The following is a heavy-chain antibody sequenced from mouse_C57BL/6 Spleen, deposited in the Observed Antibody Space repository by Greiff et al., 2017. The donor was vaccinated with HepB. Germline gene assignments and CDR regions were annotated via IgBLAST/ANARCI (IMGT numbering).Heavy chain of an antibody. CDR1: GYSFTGYY. D-gene: IGHD2-9*01. Sequence: EVQLQQSGPELVKPGASVKISCKASGYSFTGYYMNWVKQSPEKSLEWIGEINPSTGGTTYNQKFKAKATLTVDKSSRKAYLQLKSLTSDDSAVYYGASSFYGYEGPFGYGGQGTTRTVSS. J-gene: IGHJ2*01. V-gene: IGHV1-42*01. CDR2: INPSTGGT. CDR3: ASSFYGYEGPFGY.